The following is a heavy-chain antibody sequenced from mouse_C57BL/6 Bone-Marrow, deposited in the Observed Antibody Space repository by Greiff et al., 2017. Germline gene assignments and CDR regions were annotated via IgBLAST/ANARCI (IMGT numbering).Heavy chain of an antibody. CDR2: INYDGSST. D-gene: IGHD1-1*01. J-gene: IGHJ4*01. CDR3: ARVSNDYGRSPYAMDY. Sequence: DVKLVGSEGGLVQPGSSMKLSCTASGFTFSDYYMAWVRQVPEKGLEWVANINYDGSSTYYLDSLKSRFIISRDNAKNILYLQVSSLKSEDTATYYCARVSNDYGRSPYAMDYGGQGTSVTVSS. CDR1: GFTFSDYY. V-gene: IGHV5-16*01.